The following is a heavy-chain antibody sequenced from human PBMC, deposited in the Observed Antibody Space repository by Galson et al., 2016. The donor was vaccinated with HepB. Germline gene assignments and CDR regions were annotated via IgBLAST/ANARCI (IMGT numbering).Heavy chain of an antibody. Sequence: SPRLSCAVSGFTFSSFAMSWVRQAPGKGLEWVSGISGTSGTTYYADSVKGRFTISRDNSKSTLYLQMNSLRADDTAVSYCAKRRTYPEWEQFGNPAIDYWGQGTLVTVSS. D-gene: IGHD1-26*01. V-gene: IGHV3-23*01. CDR3: AKRRTYPEWEQFGNPAIDY. CDR1: GFTFSSFA. J-gene: IGHJ4*02. CDR2: ISGTSGTT.